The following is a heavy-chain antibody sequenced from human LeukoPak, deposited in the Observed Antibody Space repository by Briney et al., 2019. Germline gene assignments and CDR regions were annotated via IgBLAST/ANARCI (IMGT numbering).Heavy chain of an antibody. J-gene: IGHJ1*01. CDR3: AEDGDYGAEYFQH. CDR1: GFTFSSYG. CDR2: ISYDGSNK. V-gene: IGHV3-30*18. Sequence: GGSLRLSCAASGFTFSSYGMHWVRQAPAKGLEWVAVISYDGSNKYYADSVKGRLTISRDNSKNTLYLQMNNLRADDTAVYYCAEDGDYGAEYFQHWGQGTLVTVSS. D-gene: IGHD4-17*01.